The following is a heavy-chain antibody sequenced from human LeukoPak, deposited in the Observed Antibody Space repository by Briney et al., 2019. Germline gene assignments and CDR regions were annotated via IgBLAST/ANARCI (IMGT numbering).Heavy chain of an antibody. CDR1: GYTFSTFY. Sequence: ASVKDSCKASGYTFSTFYVHWARQAPGQGLEWMGMIRPSDGSTRYAEKFQGRVTMTRDTSTSTVYMEVSRLKSEDTAVYYCASTGPTVQYFDYGGQGTLVTVSS. D-gene: IGHD4-11*01. J-gene: IGHJ4*01. V-gene: IGHV1-46*01. CDR2: IRPSDGST. CDR3: ASTGPTVQYFDY.